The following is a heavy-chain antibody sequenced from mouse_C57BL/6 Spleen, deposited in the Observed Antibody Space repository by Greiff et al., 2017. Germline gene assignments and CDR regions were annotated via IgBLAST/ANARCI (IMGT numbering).Heavy chain of an antibody. CDR3: AREGSDYAMDY. V-gene: IGHV1-53*01. Sequence: QVQLQQPGTELVKPGASVKLSCKASGYTFTSYWMHWVKQRPGQGLEWIGNINPSNGGTNYNEKFKSKATLTVYKSSSTAYMQLSSLTSEVSAVYDCAREGSDYAMDYWGQGTSVTVSS. CDR2: INPSNGGT. J-gene: IGHJ4*01. CDR1: GYTFTSYW.